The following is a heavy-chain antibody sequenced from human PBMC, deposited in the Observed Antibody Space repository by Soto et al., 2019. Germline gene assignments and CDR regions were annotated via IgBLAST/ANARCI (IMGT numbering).Heavy chain of an antibody. CDR2: SIPMFGIT. J-gene: IGHJ5*02. V-gene: IGHV1-69*12. CDR3: ASDPGYGLVT. CDR1: GGTLSSHG. D-gene: IGHD2-15*01. Sequence: QVQLVQSGAEVKKPGSSVKVSCKASGGTLSSHGFNWVRQAPGQGLEWMGGSIPMFGITNHTQKFQDRITITADASTSTVSMELRSLRSDDPAVYYCASDPGYGLVTWGQGTLLTVSS.